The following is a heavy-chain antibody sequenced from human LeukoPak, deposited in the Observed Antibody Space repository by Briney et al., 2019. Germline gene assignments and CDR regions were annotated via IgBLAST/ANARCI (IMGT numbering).Heavy chain of an antibody. J-gene: IGHJ4*02. D-gene: IGHD3-10*01. Sequence: GASVKVSCKGSGYTFSSHAMIWVRQAPGQGLELMGWINTNTGNPRYCQGFTGRFVFSLDTSVSTAYLQISSLKAEDTAVYFCARTRIPFYFGSGSPAYWGQGTLVTVSS. CDR1: GYTFSSHA. CDR3: ARTRIPFYFGSGSPAY. CDR2: INTNTGNP. V-gene: IGHV7-4-1*02.